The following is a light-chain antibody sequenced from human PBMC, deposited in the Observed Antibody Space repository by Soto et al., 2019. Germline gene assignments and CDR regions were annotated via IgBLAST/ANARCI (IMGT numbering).Light chain of an antibody. CDR1: SSDVGSYNL. V-gene: IGLV2-23*01. CDR3: CSYAGSSTHVL. CDR2: EGN. J-gene: IGLJ2*01. Sequence: QSALTQPASVSGSPGQSITISCTGTSSDVGSYNLVSWYQQHPGKAPQLMISEGNKRPSGVSNRFSGSKSGNTASLTISGLQAEDEADYYCCSYAGSSTHVLFGGGTKLTVL.